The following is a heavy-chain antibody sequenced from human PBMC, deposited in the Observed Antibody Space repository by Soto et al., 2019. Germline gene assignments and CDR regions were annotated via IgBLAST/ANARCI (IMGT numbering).Heavy chain of an antibody. J-gene: IGHJ3*02. CDR1: GFTFSSYS. CDR3: AKTANGWFSAFDI. V-gene: IGHV3-23*01. D-gene: IGHD6-19*01. Sequence: GGSLRLSCAASGFTFSSYSMNWVRQAPGKGLEWVSAISGSGGTTYYADSVKGRFTFSRDNSKNTLYLQMNSLRAEDTAVYYCAKTANGWFSAFDIWGQGTMVTV. CDR2: ISGSGGTT.